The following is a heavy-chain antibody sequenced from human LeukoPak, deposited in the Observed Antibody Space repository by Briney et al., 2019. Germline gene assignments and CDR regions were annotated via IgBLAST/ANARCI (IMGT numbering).Heavy chain of an antibody. V-gene: IGHV1-2*02. D-gene: IGHD1-26*01. Sequence: ASVKVSCKASGGTFSSYAISWVRQAPGQGLEWMGWINPNSGGTNYAQKFQGRVTMTRDTSVSTAYMELSRLTSDDTAVYYCARRDLSGSYRDLDYWGQGTLVTVSS. CDR3: ARRDLSGSYRDLDY. CDR2: INPNSGGT. J-gene: IGHJ4*02. CDR1: GGTFSSYA.